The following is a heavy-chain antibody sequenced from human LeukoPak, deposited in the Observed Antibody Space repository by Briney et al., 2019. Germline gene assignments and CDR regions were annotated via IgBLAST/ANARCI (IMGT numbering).Heavy chain of an antibody. CDR3: ARASGAEYY. CDR2: ISGSGRST. CDR1: RFTFSNYV. Sequence: TGGSLRLSCAASRFTFSNYVMSWVRQAPGGGLECVSAISGSGRSTYYADSVKGRFTISRDNSKNTLYLQMNSLRAEDTAVYYCARASGAEYYWGQGTLVTVSS. D-gene: IGHD6-25*01. J-gene: IGHJ4*02. V-gene: IGHV3-23*01.